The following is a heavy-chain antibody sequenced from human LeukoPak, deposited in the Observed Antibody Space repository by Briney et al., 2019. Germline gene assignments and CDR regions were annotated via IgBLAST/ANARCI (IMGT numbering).Heavy chain of an antibody. D-gene: IGHD2-15*01. CDR1: GFTFSSYA. CDR3: ARGSGGTCYSAVDY. CDR2: ICGNDGRT. Sequence: GGSLRPSCAASGFTFSSYALNWVRQAPGKGLEWVSAICGNDGRTYYADSVKGRFTISRDNSKNMLYLQMNTLRADDTAVYYCARGSGGTCYSAVDYWGQGTLVTVSS. V-gene: IGHV3-23*01. J-gene: IGHJ4*02.